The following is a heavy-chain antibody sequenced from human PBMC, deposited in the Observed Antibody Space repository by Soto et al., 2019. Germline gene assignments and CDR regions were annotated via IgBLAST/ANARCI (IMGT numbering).Heavy chain of an antibody. CDR1: GFIFTNFF. Sequence: QVQLVQSGAEVKKPGASVKVSCKASGFIFTNFFMHWVRQAPGQGPEWMGVINPSGTPSSYAQKFQDRFTMTRETSTSTVYMELNSLTSEDTAIYYCVRDKSATFPATPGDEKTGWRGWWFDPWGQGTLVTVSS. V-gene: IGHV1-46*03. J-gene: IGHJ5*02. CDR3: VRDKSATFPATPGDEKTGWRGWWFDP. D-gene: IGHD2-15*01. CDR2: INPSGTPS.